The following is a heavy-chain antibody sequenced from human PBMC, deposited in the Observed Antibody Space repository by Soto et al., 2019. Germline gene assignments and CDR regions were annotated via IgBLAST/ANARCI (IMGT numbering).Heavy chain of an antibody. J-gene: IGHJ4*02. V-gene: IGHV4-39*01. D-gene: IGHD3-22*01. Sequence: QLQLQESGPGLVKPSETLSLTCTVSGGSISSSSYYWGWIRQPPGKGLEWIGSIYYSGSTYYNPSLKSRVTISVDTSKNQFSLKLSSVTAADTAVYYCARHAPYSSGYYQYPYYFDYWGQGTLVTVSS. CDR1: GGSISSSSYY. CDR3: ARHAPYSSGYYQYPYYFDY. CDR2: IYYSGST.